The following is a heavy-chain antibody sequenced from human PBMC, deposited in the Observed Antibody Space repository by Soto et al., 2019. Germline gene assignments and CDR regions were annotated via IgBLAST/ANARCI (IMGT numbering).Heavy chain of an antibody. CDR2: IWYDGSNK. V-gene: IGHV3-33*01. J-gene: IGHJ4*02. CDR1: GFTFSSYG. D-gene: IGHD2-15*01. CDR3: AREGGYCSGGSCYVSY. Sequence: GESLKISCAASGFTFSSYGMHWVRQAPGKGLEWVAVIWYDGSNKYYADSVKGRFTISRDNSKNTLYLQMNSLRAEDTAVYYCAREGGYCSGGSCYVSYWGQGTLVTVSS.